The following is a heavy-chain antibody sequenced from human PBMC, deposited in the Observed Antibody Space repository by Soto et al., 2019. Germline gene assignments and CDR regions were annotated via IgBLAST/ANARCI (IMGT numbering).Heavy chain of an antibody. CDR3: ARLTRIREIAPTEEDY. CDR1: GLTLSMWT. Sequence: EVQLVQSGGGLVKPGGSLRLSCAASGLTLSMWTLNWVRQTPGKGLAWVSSLGVSDDIFYAASVKGRFTMSRDRSKNVVYLQMDRLRAEDTGVYYCARLTRIREIAPTEEDYWGQGTPVTVSA. CDR2: LGVSDDI. D-gene: IGHD1-1*01. V-gene: IGHV3-21*06. J-gene: IGHJ4*02.